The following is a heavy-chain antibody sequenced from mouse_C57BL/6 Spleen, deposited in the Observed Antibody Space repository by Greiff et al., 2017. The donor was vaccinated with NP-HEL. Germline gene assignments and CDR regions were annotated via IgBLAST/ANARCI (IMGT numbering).Heavy chain of an antibody. D-gene: IGHD1-1*01. CDR2: INPGSGGT. J-gene: IGHJ1*03. CDR3: ARRDYGSSPWYFDV. CDR1: GYAFTNYL. Sequence: VKLQESGAELVRPGTSVKVSCKASGYAFTNYLIEWVKQRPGQGLEWIGVINPGSGGTNYNEKFKGKATLTADKSSSTAYMQLSSLTSEDSAVYFCARRDYGSSPWYFDVWGTGTTVTVSS. V-gene: IGHV1-54*01.